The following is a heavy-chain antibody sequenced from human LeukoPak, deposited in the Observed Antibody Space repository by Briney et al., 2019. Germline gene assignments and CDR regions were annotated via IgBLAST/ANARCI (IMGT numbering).Heavy chain of an antibody. D-gene: IGHD3-3*01. CDR3: ASTYYDFWSGFGRFDP. V-gene: IGHV4-4*07. Sequence: SETLSLTCTVSGGSISSYYWSWIRQPAGKGLEWIGRIYTSGSTNYNPSLKSRVTISVDTSKNQFSLKLSSVTAADTAVYYCASTYYDFWSGFGRFDPWGQGTLVTVSS. J-gene: IGHJ5*02. CDR1: GGSISSYY. CDR2: IYTSGST.